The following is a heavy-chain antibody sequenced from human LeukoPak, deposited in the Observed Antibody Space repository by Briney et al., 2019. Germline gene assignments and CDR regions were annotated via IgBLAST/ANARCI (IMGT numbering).Heavy chain of an antibody. CDR1: GFTSSSYS. Sequence: PGGSLRLSCAASGFTSSSYSMNWVRQAPGKGLEWVSSIIISSSYIYYADSVKGRFTISRDNAKNSLYLQMNSLRAEDTAVYYCARYDFWSGYYAFDIWGQGTMVTVSS. D-gene: IGHD3-3*01. V-gene: IGHV3-21*01. J-gene: IGHJ3*02. CDR2: IIISSSYI. CDR3: ARYDFWSGYYAFDI.